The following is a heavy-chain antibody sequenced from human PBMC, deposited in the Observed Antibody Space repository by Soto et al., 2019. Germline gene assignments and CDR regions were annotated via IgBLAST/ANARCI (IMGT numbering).Heavy chain of an antibody. D-gene: IGHD3-10*01. Sequence: QVQLQQWGAGLLKPSETLSLTCAVYGGSFSGYQWTWIRQTPGKGLEWIGEINDSGNINYNPSLKRRVTILVDTAKKQISLRLSSVTAADTAVYYCARGLILWFGELSRRGGYYYYMDVWGKGTLVTVSS. CDR1: GGSFSGYQ. CDR2: INDSGNI. J-gene: IGHJ6*03. V-gene: IGHV4-34*01. CDR3: ARGLILWFGELSRRGGYYYYMDV.